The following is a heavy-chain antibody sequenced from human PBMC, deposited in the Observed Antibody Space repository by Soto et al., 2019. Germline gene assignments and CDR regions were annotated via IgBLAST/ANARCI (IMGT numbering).Heavy chain of an antibody. J-gene: IGHJ3*02. D-gene: IGHD1-26*01. CDR2: INHSGST. CDR1: GGSFSGYS. Sequence: QVQLQQWGAGLLMPSETLSLTCGVDGGSFSGYSWSWIRQPPGKGLEWIGEINHSGSTNYNPSLKSRVTISGDTSKNQFSLKLNSVTAADTALYYCARAGGRYYGFGRDAFDIWGRGTMITVSS. CDR3: ARAGGRYYGFGRDAFDI. V-gene: IGHV4-34*01.